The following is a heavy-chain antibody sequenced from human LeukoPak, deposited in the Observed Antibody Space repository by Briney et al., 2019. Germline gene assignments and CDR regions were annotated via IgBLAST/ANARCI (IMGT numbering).Heavy chain of an antibody. CDR1: GFTFITYG. J-gene: IGHJ4*02. CDR2: IRFDGNDK. CDR3: AKQYYYDTSGSLLDHFDY. V-gene: IGHV3-30*02. Sequence: PGGPLRLSCAASGFTFITYGMHWVRQAPGKGLEWVAFIRFDGNDKYYADSVKGRFTISRDNSRNTLYLQMNSLRAEDTAVYYCAKQYYYDTSGSLLDHFDYWGQGTLVTVSS. D-gene: IGHD3-22*01.